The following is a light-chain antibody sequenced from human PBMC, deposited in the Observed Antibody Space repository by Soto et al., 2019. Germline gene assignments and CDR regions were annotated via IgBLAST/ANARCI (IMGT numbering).Light chain of an antibody. V-gene: IGKV3-20*01. CDR3: QQYGSSWWT. J-gene: IGKJ1*01. CDR1: LSVSSSY. Sequence: EIVWTQSPGTLSLSPGERATLSCRASLSVSSSYLAWYQQKPGQAPRLLIYGASSRATGIPDRFSGSGSGTDFTLTISRLEPEDFAVYYCQQYGSSWWTFGQGTKVEIQ. CDR2: GAS.